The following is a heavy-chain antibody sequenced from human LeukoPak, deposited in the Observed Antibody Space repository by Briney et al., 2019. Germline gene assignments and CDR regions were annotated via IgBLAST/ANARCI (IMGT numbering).Heavy chain of an antibody. Sequence: YPGGSLRLSCAASGFTFIDYDMHWVRQVIGKGLEWASAIGICGDTHYSGSVKGRFTISRENAESSLYLQMNSLRAEDTAVYYCARGGIQVSGIDEFDYWGQGTLVTVSS. CDR3: ARGGIQVSGIDEFDY. J-gene: IGHJ4*02. V-gene: IGHV3-13*01. CDR1: GFTFIDYD. CDR2: IGICGDT. D-gene: IGHD6-19*01.